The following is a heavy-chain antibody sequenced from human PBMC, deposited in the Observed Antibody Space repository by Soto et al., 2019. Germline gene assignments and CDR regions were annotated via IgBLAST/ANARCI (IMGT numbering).Heavy chain of an antibody. CDR3: ARSDIVVVPAAIHQYYYYYYGMDV. CDR1: GGSISSSSYY. D-gene: IGHD2-2*01. J-gene: IGHJ6*02. V-gene: IGHV4-39*01. Sequence: ETLSLTCTVSGGSISSSSYYWGWIRQPPGKGLEWIGSIYYSGSTYYNPSLKSRVTISVDTSKNQFSLKLSSVTAADTAVYYCARSDIVVVPAAIHQYYYYYYGMDVWGQGTTVTVSS. CDR2: IYYSGST.